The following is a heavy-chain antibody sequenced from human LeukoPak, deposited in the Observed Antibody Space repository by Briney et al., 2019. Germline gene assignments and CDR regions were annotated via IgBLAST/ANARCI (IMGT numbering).Heavy chain of an antibody. CDR3: ARARYNWNDASDY. V-gene: IGHV1-18*01. D-gene: IGHD1-20*01. J-gene: IGHJ4*02. CDR1: GYTFTSYG. CDR2: ISAYSGNT. Sequence: GASVKVSCKASGYTFTSYGISWVRQAPGQGLEWMGWISAYSGNTNYAQKLQGRVTMTTDTSTSTAHMELRSLRSDDTAVYYCARARYNWNDASDYWGQGTLVTVSS.